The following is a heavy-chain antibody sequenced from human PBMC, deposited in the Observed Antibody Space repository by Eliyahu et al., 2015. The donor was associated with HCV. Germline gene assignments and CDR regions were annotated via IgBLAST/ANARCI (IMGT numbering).Heavy chain of an antibody. D-gene: IGHD2-2*01. CDR2: IKSKTDGGTT. Sequence: EVQLVESGGGLVKPGGSLRLSCAASGFTFSNXWXXWVRQAPGKGLEWVGRIKSKTDGGTTDYAAPVKGRFTISRDDSKNTLYLQMNSLKTEDTAVYYCTTPIYCSSTSCYFYYYGMDVWGQGTTVTVSS. CDR3: TTPIYCSSTSCYFYYYGMDV. J-gene: IGHJ6*02. CDR1: GFTFSNXW. V-gene: IGHV3-15*07.